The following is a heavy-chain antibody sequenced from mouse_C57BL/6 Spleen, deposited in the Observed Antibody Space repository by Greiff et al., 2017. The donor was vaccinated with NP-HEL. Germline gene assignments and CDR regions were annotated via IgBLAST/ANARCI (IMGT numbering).Heavy chain of an antibody. CDR1: GYTFTSYW. D-gene: IGHD3-1*01. J-gene: IGHJ2*01. CDR3: ARSGGLGSVYFYFDY. CDR2: INPSNGGT. V-gene: IGHV1-53*01. Sequence: QVQLQQPGTELVKPGASVKLSCKASGYTFTSYWMHWVKQRPGQGLEWIGNINPSNGGTNYNEKFKSKATLTVDKSSSTAYMQLSSLTSEDSAVYYCARSGGLGSVYFYFDYWGQGTTLTVSS.